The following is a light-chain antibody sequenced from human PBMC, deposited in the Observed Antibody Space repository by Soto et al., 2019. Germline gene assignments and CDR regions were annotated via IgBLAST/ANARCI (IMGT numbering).Light chain of an antibody. V-gene: IGLV2-14*01. CDR1: NSDVGGYNY. CDR3: NSYTSSSTVV. Sequence: QSVLTQPASVSGSPGQSITISCTGTNSDVGGYNYVSWYQQHPGKVPKLMIYDVSKRPSGVSNRFSGSKSGNTASLTISGLQAEDEADYYCNSYTSSSTVVFGGGTKVTVL. J-gene: IGLJ2*01. CDR2: DVS.